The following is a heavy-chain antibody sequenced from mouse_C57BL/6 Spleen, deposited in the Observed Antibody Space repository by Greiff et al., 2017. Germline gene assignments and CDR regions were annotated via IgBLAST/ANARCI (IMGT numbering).Heavy chain of an antibody. Sequence: QVQLQQPGAELVKPGASVKMSCKASGYTFTSYWITWVKQRPGQGLEWIGEIYPGSGSTNYNEKFKSKATRTVDSSSSTAYMQLSSLTSEDSAVYYCARRGYGYDGAWFAYWGQGTLVTVSA. J-gene: IGHJ3*01. D-gene: IGHD2-2*01. CDR1: GYTFTSYW. V-gene: IGHV1-55*01. CDR3: ARRGYGYDGAWFAY. CDR2: IYPGSGST.